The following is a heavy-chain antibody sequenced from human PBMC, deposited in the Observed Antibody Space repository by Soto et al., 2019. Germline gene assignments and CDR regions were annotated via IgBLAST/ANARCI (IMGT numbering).Heavy chain of an antibody. D-gene: IGHD6-13*01. CDR3: ARAAAGTVYYYYMDV. CDR2: INHSGST. V-gene: IGHV4-34*01. Sequence: SETLSLTCAVYGGSFSGYYWSWIRQPPGKGLEWIGEINHSGSTNYNPSLKSRVTISVDTSKNQFSLKLSSVTAADTAVFYCARAAAGTVYYYYMDVWGKGTTVTVSS. J-gene: IGHJ6*03. CDR1: GGSFSGYY.